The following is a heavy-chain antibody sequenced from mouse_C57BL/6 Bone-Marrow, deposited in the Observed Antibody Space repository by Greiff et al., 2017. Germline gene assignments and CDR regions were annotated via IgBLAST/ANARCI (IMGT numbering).Heavy chain of an antibody. V-gene: IGHV1-42*01. D-gene: IGHD4-1*02. CDR3: ARKIPNWDFDY. Sequence: VQLKESGPELVKPGASVKISCKASGYSFTGYYMNWVKQSPEKSLEWIGEINPSTGGTTYNQKFKAKATLTVDKSSSTAYMQLKSLTSEDSAVYYCARKIPNWDFDYWGQGTTLTVSS. J-gene: IGHJ2*01. CDR2: INPSTGGT. CDR1: GYSFTGYY.